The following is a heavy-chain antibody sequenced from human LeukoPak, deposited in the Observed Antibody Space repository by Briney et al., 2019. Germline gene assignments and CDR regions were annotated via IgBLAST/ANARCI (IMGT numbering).Heavy chain of an antibody. CDR3: AKDSTARDYGASAFDI. Sequence: GGSLRLSCAASGFTFSSYAMSWVRQAPGKGLEWVSAISGSGGSTYYADSAKGRFTISRDNSKNTLYLQMNSLRAEDTAVYYCAKDSTARDYGASAFDIWGQGTMVTVSS. CDR1: GFTFSSYA. D-gene: IGHD4-17*01. J-gene: IGHJ3*02. V-gene: IGHV3-23*01. CDR2: ISGSGGST.